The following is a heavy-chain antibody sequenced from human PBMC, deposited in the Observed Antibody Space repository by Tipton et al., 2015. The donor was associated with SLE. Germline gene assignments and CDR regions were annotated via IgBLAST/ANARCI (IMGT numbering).Heavy chain of an antibody. V-gene: IGHV4-39*07. CDR1: GGSISNSGYY. CDR3: ASFLWYNSGSFED. J-gene: IGHJ4*02. D-gene: IGHD6-19*01. CDR2: IYYSGST. Sequence: GLVKPSETLSLICAVSGGSISNSGYYWGWIRQPPGKGLEWIGNIYYSGSTYYNPSLKSRVTISVDTSKNQFSLRLTSVTAADTAVYHCASFLWYNSGSFEDWGQGMLATVSS.